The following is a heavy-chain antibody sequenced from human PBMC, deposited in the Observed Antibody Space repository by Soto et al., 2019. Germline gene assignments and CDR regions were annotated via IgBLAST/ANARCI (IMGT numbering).Heavy chain of an antibody. V-gene: IGHV6-1*01. D-gene: IGHD6-13*01. J-gene: IGHJ4*02. CDR3: ARTYSSSWYGAFDY. CDR2: TYYRSKWYN. CDR1: GDSVSSNSAA. Sequence: PSQTLSLTCAISGDSVSSNSAAWNWIRQSPSRGLEWLGRTYYRSKWYNDYAVSVKSRITINPDTSKNQSSLQLNSVTPEDTAVYYCARTYSSSWYGAFDYWGQGTLVTVSS.